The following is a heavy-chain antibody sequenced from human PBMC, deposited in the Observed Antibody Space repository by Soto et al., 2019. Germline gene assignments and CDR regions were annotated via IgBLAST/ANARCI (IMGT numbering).Heavy chain of an antibody. Sequence: SETLSLTCTVSDGSISSYYWSWIRQPPGKGLEWIGYIYYSGSTNYNPSLKSRATISVDTSKNQFSLKLSSVTAADTAVYYCAVGYSSSRAADYWGQGTLVTVSS. CDR2: IYYSGST. J-gene: IGHJ4*02. CDR3: AVGYSSSRAADY. D-gene: IGHD6-13*01. V-gene: IGHV4-59*01. CDR1: DGSISSYY.